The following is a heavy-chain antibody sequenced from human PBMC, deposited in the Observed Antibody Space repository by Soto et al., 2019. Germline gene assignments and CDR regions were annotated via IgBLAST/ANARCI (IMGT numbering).Heavy chain of an antibody. CDR3: ARPQGYCSGGSCYGYYYYGMDV. J-gene: IGHJ6*02. D-gene: IGHD2-15*01. V-gene: IGHV3-23*01. CDR1: GVIFSNYA. CDR2: IRSSGWT. Sequence: PGGSLRLSCVASGVIFSNYAMTWVRQAPGKGLEWVSSIRSSGWTSYGDTVKGRFTISRDNSKNTLYLQMNSLRAEDTAVYYCARPQGYCSGGSCYGYYYYGMDVWGQGTTVTVSS.